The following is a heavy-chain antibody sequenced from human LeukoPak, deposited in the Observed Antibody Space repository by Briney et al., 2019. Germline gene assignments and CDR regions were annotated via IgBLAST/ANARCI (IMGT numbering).Heavy chain of an antibody. J-gene: IGHJ4*02. CDR2: ISSSSSTI. D-gene: IGHD3-22*01. CDR1: GFTFSSYS. Sequence: PGGSLRLSCAASGFTFSSYSMNWVRQAPGKGLEWVSYISSSSSTIYYADSVKGRFTISRDNAENSLYLQMNSLRDEDTAVYYCARAYYYDSSGPGIDYWGQGTLVTVSS. CDR3: ARAYYYDSSGPGIDY. V-gene: IGHV3-48*02.